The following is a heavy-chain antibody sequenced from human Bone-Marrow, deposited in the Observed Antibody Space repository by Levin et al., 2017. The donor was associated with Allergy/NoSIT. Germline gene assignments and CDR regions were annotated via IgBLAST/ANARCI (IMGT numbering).Heavy chain of an antibody. D-gene: IGHD3-3*01. Sequence: ASVKVSCKASGGTFSSYAISWVRQAPGQGLEWMGGIIPIFGTANYAQKFQGRVTITADKSTSTAYMELSSLRSEDTAVYYCAYWSGYYYNWFDPWGQGTLVTVSS. CDR3: AYWSGYYYNWFDP. V-gene: IGHV1-69*06. CDR2: IIPIFGTA. CDR1: GGTFSSYA. J-gene: IGHJ5*02.